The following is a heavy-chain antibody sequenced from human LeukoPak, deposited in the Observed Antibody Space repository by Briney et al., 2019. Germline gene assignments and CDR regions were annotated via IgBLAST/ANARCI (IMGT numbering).Heavy chain of an antibody. CDR1: GYTFTGDY. Sequence: ASVKVSCKASGYTFTGDYVHWVRQAPGQGLEWMGWISAYNGNTIYAQMLQGRVTMTTDTSTSTAYMELRSLRSDDTAVYYCARDLSSSYYYVFDYWGQGTLVTVSS. CDR2: ISAYNGNT. V-gene: IGHV1-18*04. CDR3: ARDLSSSYYYVFDY. D-gene: IGHD3-22*01. J-gene: IGHJ4*02.